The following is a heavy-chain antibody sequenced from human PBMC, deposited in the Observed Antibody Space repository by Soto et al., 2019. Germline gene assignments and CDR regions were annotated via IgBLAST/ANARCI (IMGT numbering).Heavy chain of an antibody. D-gene: IGHD3-10*01. V-gene: IGHV3-23*01. CDR3: AKVNPYISLARGFY. J-gene: IGHJ4*02. CDR2: ISGSGGST. Sequence: PGGSLRLSCAASGFTFSSYAMSWVRQAPGKGLGWVSAISGSGGSTYYADSVKGRFTISRDNSKNTLYLQMNSLRAEDTAVYYCAKVNPYISLARGFYWGQGTLVTVSS. CDR1: GFTFSSYA.